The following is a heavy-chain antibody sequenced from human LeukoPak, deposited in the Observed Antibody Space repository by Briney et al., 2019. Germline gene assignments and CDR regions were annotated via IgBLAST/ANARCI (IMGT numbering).Heavy chain of an antibody. CDR1: GYSISSGYY. V-gene: IGHV4-38-2*02. Sequence: SETLSLTCTVSGYSISSGYYWGWIRQPPGKGLEWIGSIYHSGSTYYNPSLKSRVTISVDTSKNQFSLELSSVTAADTAVYYCARDLIVVVTATSDAFDIWGQGTMVTVSS. J-gene: IGHJ3*02. D-gene: IGHD2-21*02. CDR3: ARDLIVVVTATSDAFDI. CDR2: IYHSGST.